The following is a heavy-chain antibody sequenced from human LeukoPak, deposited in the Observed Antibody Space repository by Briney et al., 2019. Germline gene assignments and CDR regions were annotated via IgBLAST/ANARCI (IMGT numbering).Heavy chain of an antibody. D-gene: IGHD2-21*01. CDR3: ASKIVVAPTWFDP. CDR1: GGSINSNKW. J-gene: IGHJ5*02. V-gene: IGHV4-4*02. Sequence: SETLSLTCAVSGGSINSNKWWSWVRQPPGKGLEWIGEIYHSGSTNYNPSLKSRVTISVDKSENQFSLELTSVTAADTAVYYCASKIVVAPTWFDPWGQGTLVTVSS. CDR2: IYHSGST.